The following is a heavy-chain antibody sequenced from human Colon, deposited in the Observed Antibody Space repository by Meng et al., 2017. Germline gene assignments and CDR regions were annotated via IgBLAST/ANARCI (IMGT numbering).Heavy chain of an antibody. CDR3: ARNGFYSLGY. CDR2: IHRGRST. Sequence: QVDLPGAGAGRVKPSGTLSLNCSVSGVSISYDHWWSWPRQPAGKGLEWIGEIHRGRSTNYNPDLRSRVTFSLDKSRNQLYLTLTSVTAADTAVYYCARNGFYSLGYWGQGALVTVSS. CDR1: GVSISYDHW. V-gene: IGHV4-4*02. D-gene: IGHD3-22*01. J-gene: IGHJ4*02.